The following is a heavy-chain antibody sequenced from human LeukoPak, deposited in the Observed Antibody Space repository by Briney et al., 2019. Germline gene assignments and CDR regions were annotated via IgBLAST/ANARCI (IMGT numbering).Heavy chain of an antibody. CDR2: IKQDGSEK. CDR1: GFTFSSYW. D-gene: IGHD2-2*01. J-gene: IGHJ4*02. Sequence: GGSLRLSCAASGFTFSSYWMSWVRQAPGKGLEWVANIKQDGSEKYYVDSVKGRFTISRDNAKNSLYLQMNSLRAEDTAVYYCARESHIVVVPGIDYWGQGTLVTVSS. V-gene: IGHV3-7*01. CDR3: ARESHIVVVPGIDY.